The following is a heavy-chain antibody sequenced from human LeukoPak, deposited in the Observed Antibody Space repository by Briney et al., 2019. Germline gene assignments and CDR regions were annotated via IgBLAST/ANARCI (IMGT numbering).Heavy chain of an antibody. CDR1: GGTFSNYA. V-gene: IGHV1-69*01. J-gene: IGHJ4*02. D-gene: IGHD1-20*01. CDR3: ARHHRAYNWNGPPLNFFDH. Sequence: GASVKVSCKASGGTFSNYAISWVRQAPGQGLEWMGGIIPIFGTRNYAQKFQGRVTVTADESTSTAYMELSSLRSDDTAVYYCARHHRAYNWNGPPLNFFDHWGQGTLVTVSS. CDR2: IIPIFGTR.